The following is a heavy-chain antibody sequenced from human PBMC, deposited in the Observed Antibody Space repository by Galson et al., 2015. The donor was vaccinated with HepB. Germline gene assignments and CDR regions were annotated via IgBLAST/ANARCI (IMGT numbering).Heavy chain of an antibody. D-gene: IGHD6-13*01. CDR1: GFTFSSYA. J-gene: IGHJ6*02. Sequence: SLRLSCAASGFTFSSYAMHWVRQAPGKGLEWVAVISYDGSNKYYADSVKGRSTISRDNSKNTLYLQMNSLRAEDTAVYYCARDYASSWYFNHYYGMDVWGQGTTVTVSS. CDR2: ISYDGSNK. CDR3: ARDYASSWYFNHYYGMDV. V-gene: IGHV3-30*04.